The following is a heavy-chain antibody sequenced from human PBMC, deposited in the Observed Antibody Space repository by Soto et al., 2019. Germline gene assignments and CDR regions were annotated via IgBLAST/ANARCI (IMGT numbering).Heavy chain of an antibody. CDR2: IYHSGST. D-gene: IGHD6-19*01. CDR3: ARAEQWLVPDNWFDP. J-gene: IGHJ5*02. V-gene: IGHV4-4*02. Sequence: QVQLQESGPGLVKPSGTLSLTCAVSGGSISSSNWWSWVRQPPGKGLEWIGEIYHSGSTNYNPSLKSRVTMSVDKSKNQFSLKLSSVTAADTAVYYCARAEQWLVPDNWFDPWGQGTLVTVSS. CDR1: GGSISSSNW.